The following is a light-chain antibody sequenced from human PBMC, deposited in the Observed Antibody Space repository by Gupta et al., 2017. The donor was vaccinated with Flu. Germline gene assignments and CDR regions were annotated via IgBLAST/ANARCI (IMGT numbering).Light chain of an antibody. Sequence: GTLSLSPGERATLSCRASQSVSSSNLAWYQQKPGQAPRLLIYGASSRATGIPDMFSGSGSGTDFTLTISRLEPEDFAVYYCQQEGSSPRTFGQGTKVEIK. V-gene: IGKV3-20*01. CDR1: QSVSSSN. CDR3: QQEGSSPRT. J-gene: IGKJ1*01. CDR2: GAS.